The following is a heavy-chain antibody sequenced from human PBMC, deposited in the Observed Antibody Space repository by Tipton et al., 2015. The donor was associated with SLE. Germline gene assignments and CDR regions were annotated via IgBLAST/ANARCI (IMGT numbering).Heavy chain of an antibody. V-gene: IGHV3-74*01. CDR1: GFTFSDYW. J-gene: IGHJ4*02. Sequence: SLRLSCAASGFTFSDYWMHWVRQAPGKGLIWVSRIYSDGSSTNYADSVKGRFTISRDNAKNTLYLQMNSLRAEDTAVYYCAKGLTMFGVVSPFDYWGQGTLVTVSS. D-gene: IGHD3-3*01. CDR2: IYSDGSST. CDR3: AKGLTMFGVVSPFDY.